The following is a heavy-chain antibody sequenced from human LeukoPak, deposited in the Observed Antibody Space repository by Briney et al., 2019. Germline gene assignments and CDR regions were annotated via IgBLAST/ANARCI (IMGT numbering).Heavy chain of an antibody. CDR3: ARRQVDWGFSFDY. V-gene: IGHV3-7*03. CDR2: IKQDGSEK. J-gene: IGHJ4*02. D-gene: IGHD3/OR15-3a*01. Sequence: PGGSLRLSCAASGFTFSSYWMSWVRQAPGKGLEWVANIKQDGSEKYYVDSVKGRFTFSRDNAKNSLYLQMNSLRAEDTAVYYCARRQVDWGFSFDYWGQGTLVTVSS. CDR1: GFTFSSYW.